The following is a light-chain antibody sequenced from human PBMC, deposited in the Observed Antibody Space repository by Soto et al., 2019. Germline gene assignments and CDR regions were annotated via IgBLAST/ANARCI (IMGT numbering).Light chain of an antibody. V-gene: IGKV1-5*03. CDR1: QSIGSW. CDR3: QQYNDFQYT. CDR2: KAT. J-gene: IGKJ2*01. Sequence: DIQMTQSPSTLSASVGDGVTITCRASQSIGSWLAWYQQKPGKAPKLLIYKATNLQSGVPSRSSGSGSGTDFSLTISSLQPVDSATYFCQQYNDFQYTFGPGTKLEI.